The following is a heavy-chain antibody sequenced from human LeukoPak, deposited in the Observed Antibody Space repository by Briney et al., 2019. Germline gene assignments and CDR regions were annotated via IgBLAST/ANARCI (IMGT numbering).Heavy chain of an antibody. CDR3: AREGEYYDSSGYYPIDY. D-gene: IGHD3-22*01. CDR2: IYYKGST. J-gene: IGHJ4*02. V-gene: IGHV4-59*11. CDR1: GGSISSHY. Sequence: SETLSLTCTVSGGSISSHYWSWIRQPPGKGLEWIGYIYYKGSTNDNPSLKSRVTISVDTSKNQFSLKLSSVTAADTAVYYCAREGEYYDSSGYYPIDYWGQGTLVTVSS.